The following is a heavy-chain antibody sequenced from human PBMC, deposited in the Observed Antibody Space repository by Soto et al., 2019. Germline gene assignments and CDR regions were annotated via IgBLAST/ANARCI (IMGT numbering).Heavy chain of an antibody. CDR3: ARLHYYGSAALSAYGMDV. V-gene: IGHV5-51*01. CDR1: GYSFTSYC. CDR2: IYPGDSDT. D-gene: IGHD3-10*01. Sequence: PWESRKISCKGSGYSFTSYCIGWVRQIPGKGLEWIGIIYPGDSDTRYSRSFQGQVTISADKSTSTAYLQWSSLKASDTAMYYCARLHYYGSAALSAYGMDVWGQGTTVTVSS. J-gene: IGHJ6*02.